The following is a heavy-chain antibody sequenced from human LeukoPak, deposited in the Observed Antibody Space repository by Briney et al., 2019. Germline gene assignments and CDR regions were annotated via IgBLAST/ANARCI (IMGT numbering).Heavy chain of an antibody. CDR1: GFTFNNYS. V-gene: IGHV3-48*04. CDR2: ISSSISTI. CDR3: ATRGYSYDYRNYFDY. Sequence: GGSLRLSCAASGFTFNNYSMNWVRQAPGKGLEWVSYISSSISTIYYADSMKGRFTISRGNAKNSLYLQMNSLRAEDTAVYYCATRGYSYDYRNYFDYWGQGTLVTVSS. J-gene: IGHJ4*02. D-gene: IGHD5-18*01.